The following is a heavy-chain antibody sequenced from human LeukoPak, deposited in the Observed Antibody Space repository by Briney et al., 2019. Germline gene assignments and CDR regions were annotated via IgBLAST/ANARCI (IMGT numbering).Heavy chain of an antibody. J-gene: IGHJ3*02. D-gene: IGHD3-22*01. Sequence: PGGSLRLSCAASGFTFSSYAMSWVHQAPGKGLEWVSAISGSVGSPYYADSVKGRFTISRDNSKNTLYLQMNSLRAEDTAVYYCAKDYRPITMVVVVIIPDAFDIWGQGTMVTVSS. V-gene: IGHV3-23*01. CDR1: GFTFSSYA. CDR3: AKDYRPITMVVVVIIPDAFDI. CDR2: ISGSVGSP.